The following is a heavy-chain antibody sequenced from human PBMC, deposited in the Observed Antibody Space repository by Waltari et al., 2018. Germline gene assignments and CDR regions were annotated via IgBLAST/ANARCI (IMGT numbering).Heavy chain of an antibody. CDR1: GFPLSGYW. CDR3: ARSDYTDF. D-gene: IGHD3-16*01. J-gene: IGHJ4*02. CDR2: VKYDGAET. Sequence: EVQLVESGGGLVQPGGSLRLSCIASGFPLSGYWMHWVRQAPGKGLVWCSRVKYDGAETSYADSVKGRFTSSRDNARNTLYLQMNSLRAEDTAVYYCARSDYTDFWGLGTLVTVSS. V-gene: IGHV3-74*01.